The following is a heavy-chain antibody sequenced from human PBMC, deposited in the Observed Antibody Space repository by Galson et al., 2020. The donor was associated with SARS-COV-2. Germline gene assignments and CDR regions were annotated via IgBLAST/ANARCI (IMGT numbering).Heavy chain of an antibody. D-gene: IGHD2-8*01. J-gene: IGHJ2*01. Sequence: GESLKISCAASGFTFRNSWMSWVRHAPGKGLEWVANIKDDGSEKDYVDSAKGRFTISRDNAKNSLYLQMNSLRVEDTAVYYCARVYYIQSHNSKYRHFDLRGRGTLVSVSS. CDR2: IKDDGSEK. CDR1: GFTFRNSW. CDR3: ARVYYIQSHNSKYRHFDL. V-gene: IGHV3-7*04.